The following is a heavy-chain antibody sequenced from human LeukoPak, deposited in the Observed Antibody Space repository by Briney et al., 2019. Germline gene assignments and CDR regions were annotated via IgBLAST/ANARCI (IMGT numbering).Heavy chain of an antibody. CDR1: GGSFSGYY. CDR3: ARGATYYDFWSGYYEDNWFDP. J-gene: IGHJ5*02. CDR2: INHSGST. Sequence: SETLSLTCAVYGGSFSGYYWSWIRQPPGKGLEWIGEINHSGSTNYNPSLKSRVTISVDTSKNQFSLKLGSVTAADTAVYYCARGATYYDFWSGYYEDNWFDPWGQGTLVTVSS. V-gene: IGHV4-34*01. D-gene: IGHD3-3*01.